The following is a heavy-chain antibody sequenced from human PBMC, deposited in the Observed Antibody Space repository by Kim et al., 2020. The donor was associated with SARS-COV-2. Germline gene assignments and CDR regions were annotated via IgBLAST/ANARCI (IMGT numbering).Heavy chain of an antibody. J-gene: IGHJ4*02. CDR2: T. V-gene: IGHV4-59*12. Sequence: TNYNPSLRSRVTITVDPSKNQFSLKLTSMTAADTAVYFCARGWGSGGFDSGGQGTLVTVSS. CDR3: ARGWGSGGFDS. D-gene: IGHD3-16*01.